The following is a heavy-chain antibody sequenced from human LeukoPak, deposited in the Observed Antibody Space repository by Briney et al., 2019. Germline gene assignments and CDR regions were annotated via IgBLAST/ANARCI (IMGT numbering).Heavy chain of an antibody. CDR3: ARQNWNYDAGAFDI. CDR2: ISYDGSNK. Sequence: PGGSLRLSCAASGFTFSSYAMHWVRQAPGKGLEWVAVISYDGSNKYYADSVKGRFTISRDNSMNTLYLQMNSLRAEDTAVYYCARQNWNYDAGAFDIWGQGTMVTVSS. CDR1: GFTFSSYA. V-gene: IGHV3-30-3*01. D-gene: IGHD1-7*01. J-gene: IGHJ3*02.